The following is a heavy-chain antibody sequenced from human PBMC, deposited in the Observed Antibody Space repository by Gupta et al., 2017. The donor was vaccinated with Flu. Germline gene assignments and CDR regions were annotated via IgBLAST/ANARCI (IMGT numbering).Heavy chain of an antibody. CDR2: VSAGDTT. D-gene: IGHD3-22*01. CDR1: VVSLTSYA. V-gene: IGHV3-23*01. CDR3: SKGDGSYYPRSNFDY. Sequence: VQLFESWGGWVQHRGSLRLSWVASVVSLTSYAMYWVRQGPGKGLELVATVSAGDTTFSADSVRGRFTVSMDNSKNTLYLQINSLRAEDTALYYCSKGDGSYYPRSNFDYLGQVTLVTVSS. J-gene: IGHJ4*02.